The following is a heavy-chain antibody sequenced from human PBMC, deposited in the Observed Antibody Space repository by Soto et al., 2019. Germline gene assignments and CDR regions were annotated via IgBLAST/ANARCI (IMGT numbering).Heavy chain of an antibody. CDR1: GFTFSYYG. CDR3: VRGRTGMYV. CDR2: IKKDGSEK. Sequence: EVQLVESGGGLVQPGGSLRLSCAASGFTFSYYGMSWVRQAPGKGLEWVANIKKDGSEKYYVDSVKGRFTISRDNAKNAMYLQMSSLRDGDTAVYFCVRGRTGMYVWGQGTTVTVSS. V-gene: IGHV3-7*05. J-gene: IGHJ6*02.